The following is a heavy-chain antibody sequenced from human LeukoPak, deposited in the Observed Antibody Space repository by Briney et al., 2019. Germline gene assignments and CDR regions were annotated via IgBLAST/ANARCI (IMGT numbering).Heavy chain of an antibody. CDR2: IKSKNHGGTT. CDR1: GFPFSNAW. V-gene: IGHV3-15*01. Sequence: PGGSLRLSCAPSGFPFSNAWMSWVRQAPGKGLEWVGRIKSKNHGGTTEYAAPVKGRFTISRDDSKNTVFLQMNSLKTEDTAVYYCSPGGYSGYDYNYWDQGTLVTVSS. CDR3: SPGGYSGYDYNY. D-gene: IGHD5-12*01. J-gene: IGHJ4*02.